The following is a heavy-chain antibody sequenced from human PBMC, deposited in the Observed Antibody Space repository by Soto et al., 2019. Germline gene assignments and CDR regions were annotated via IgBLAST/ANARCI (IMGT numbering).Heavy chain of an antibody. D-gene: IGHD4-17*01. Sequence: QVQLVDSGGGEVQPGRSLTLSCAASGFTFSTYGMHWVRQTPGKGLEWVAVISYDGTNKFYSDSVKGRFTISRDNFKNTLTLQTNSLRADDTSVYSCAKDLQSYGDYDYYCYGMDVWGLGTRVTVSS. J-gene: IGHJ6*02. V-gene: IGHV3-30*18. CDR1: GFTFSTYG. CDR2: ISYDGTNK. CDR3: AKDLQSYGDYDYYCYGMDV.